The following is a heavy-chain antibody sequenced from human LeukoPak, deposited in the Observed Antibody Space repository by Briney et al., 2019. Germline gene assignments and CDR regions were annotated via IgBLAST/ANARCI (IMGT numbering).Heavy chain of an antibody. J-gene: IGHJ3*02. D-gene: IGHD5-24*01. CDR2: INHSGTS. V-gene: IGHV4-34*01. CDR3: ARGEMATIEDAFDI. CDR1: GGSFSDYY. Sequence: PSETLSLTCAVYGGSFSDYYWSWIRQPPGKGLEWIGEINHSGTSNYNPSLKSRVTISVDTSKNQFSLKLSSVTAADTAVYYCARGEMATIEDAFDIWGQGTMVTVSS.